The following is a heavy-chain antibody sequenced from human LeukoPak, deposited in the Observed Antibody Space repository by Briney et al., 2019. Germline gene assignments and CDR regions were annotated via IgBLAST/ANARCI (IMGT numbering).Heavy chain of an antibody. D-gene: IGHD6-13*01. CDR2: INQDASEK. Sequence: GGSLRLSCAASGFTFSDYWMSWVRLAPGKGLEWVANINQDASEKYYVDSVKGRFTISRDNAKNSLYLQMNSLRAEDTAVYYCARDRWYSLDYWGQGILVTVSS. J-gene: IGHJ4*02. CDR3: ARDRWYSLDY. CDR1: GFTFSDYW. V-gene: IGHV3-7*01.